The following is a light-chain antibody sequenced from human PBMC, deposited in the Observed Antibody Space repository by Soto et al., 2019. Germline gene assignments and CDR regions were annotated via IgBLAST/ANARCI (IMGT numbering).Light chain of an antibody. Sequence: DIQMTQSPSTLSASVGDRITITCRASQSINSRLVWYQQKPGESPNLLIYKASSLQSGVPSRFSGSGSGTEFTLTINSLQPEDFGTYYCQQSYSFPRTFGQGTRWIS. J-gene: IGKJ1*01. CDR3: QQSYSFPRT. CDR1: QSINSR. CDR2: KAS. V-gene: IGKV1-5*03.